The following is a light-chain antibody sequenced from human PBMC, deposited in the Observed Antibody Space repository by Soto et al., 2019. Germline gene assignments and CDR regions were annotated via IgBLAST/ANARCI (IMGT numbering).Light chain of an antibody. CDR1: SSDVGSYNL. CDR3: CSYAGSSTPFV. V-gene: IGLV2-23*02. CDR2: EVS. Sequence: QSVLSQPASGSGSPGQSITISYTGTSSDVGSYNLVSWYQQHPGKAPKLMIYEVSKRPSGVSNRFSGSKSGNTASLTISGLQAEDEADYYCCSYAGSSTPFVFGTGTKVTVL. J-gene: IGLJ1*01.